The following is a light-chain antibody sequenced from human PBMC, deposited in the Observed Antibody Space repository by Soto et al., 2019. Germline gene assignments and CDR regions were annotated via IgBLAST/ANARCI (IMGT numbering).Light chain of an antibody. CDR2: WAS. Sequence: DIVMTQSPDSLAVSLGERATLNCKSSQSVLYSSNSKNYLAWFQQKPGQPPKLLIYWASTRESGVPDRFSGRGSGKDFTLTISSLQAEDVAVYYCQQYYGPPFTFGPGTKVDIK. CDR3: QQYYGPPFT. J-gene: IGKJ3*01. CDR1: QSVLYSSNSKNY. V-gene: IGKV4-1*01.